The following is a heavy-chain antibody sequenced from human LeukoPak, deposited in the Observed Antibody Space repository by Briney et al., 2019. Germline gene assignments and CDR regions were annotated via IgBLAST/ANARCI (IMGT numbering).Heavy chain of an antibody. CDR3: ARPSSLDGSGRYYINY. CDR2: THSDGTT. D-gene: IGHD3-10*01. CDR1: GFTVSNNF. Sequence: GGSLRLSCAVSGFTVSNNFMNWVRQAPGKGLEWVSVTHSDGTTYFADSVQGRFTISRDNSKNTLYLQMNSLRDEDTAVYYCARPSSLDGSGRYYINYWGQGTLVTVSS. V-gene: IGHV3-66*01. J-gene: IGHJ4*02.